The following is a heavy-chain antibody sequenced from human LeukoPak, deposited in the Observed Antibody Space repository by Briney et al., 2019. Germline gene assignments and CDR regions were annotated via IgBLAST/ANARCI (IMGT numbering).Heavy chain of an antibody. J-gene: IGHJ4*02. D-gene: IGHD3-22*01. V-gene: IGHV3-21*01. Sequence: PGRSLRLSCAASGFTFSSYSMNWVRQAPGKGLEWVSSISSSSSYIYYADSVKGRFTISRDNAKNSLYLQMNSLRAEDTAVYYCARDWRATYYYDSSGYYYFDYWGQGTLVTVSS. CDR3: ARDWRATYYYDSSGYYYFDY. CDR1: GFTFSSYS. CDR2: ISSSSSYI.